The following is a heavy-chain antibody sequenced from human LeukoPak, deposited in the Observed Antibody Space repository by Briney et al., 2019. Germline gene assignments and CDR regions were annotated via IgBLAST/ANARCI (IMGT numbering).Heavy chain of an antibody. CDR2: IRSDGSNK. CDR3: ARILDSAWGELGY. CDR1: GLTFNKYW. J-gene: IGHJ4*02. V-gene: IGHV3-30*02. D-gene: IGHD6-19*01. Sequence: PGGSLRLSCEASGLTFNKYWMTWVRQAPGKGLEWMAFIRSDGSNKYYADSVKGRFTISRDNSKNTLYLQMNSLRAEDTAVYYCARILDSAWGELGYWGQGTLVTVSS.